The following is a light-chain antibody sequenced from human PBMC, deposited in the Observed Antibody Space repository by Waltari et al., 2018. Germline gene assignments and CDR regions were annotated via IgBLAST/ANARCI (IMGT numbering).Light chain of an antibody. CDR2: GAY. CDR1: QTVRTTY. V-gene: IGKV3-20*01. Sequence: ELVLTQSPGTLSLSPGERATLSCRASQTVRTTYLAWYQQKPGQAPTLLIYGAYSRATGIPDRFSGSGSGTAFSLTISSLEPEDFAVYYCQQYDSSPLTFGGGTKVEIK. CDR3: QQYDSSPLT. J-gene: IGKJ4*01.